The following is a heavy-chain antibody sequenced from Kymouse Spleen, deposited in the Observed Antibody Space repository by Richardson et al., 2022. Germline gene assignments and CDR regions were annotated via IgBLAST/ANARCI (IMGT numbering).Heavy chain of an antibody. CDR3: ARDRRTESYYYYYGMDV. J-gene: IGHJ6*02. Sequence: QVQLVESGGGVVQPGRSLRLSCAASGFTFSSYGMHWVRQAPGKGLEWVAVIWYDGSNKYYADSVKGRFTISRDNSKNTLYLQMNSLRAEDTAVYYCARDRRTESYYYYYGMDVWGQGTTVTVSS. D-gene: IGHD1-1*01,IGHD1-20*01,IGHD1-7*01. CDR2: IWYDGSNK. CDR1: GFTFSSYG. V-gene: IGHV3-33*01.